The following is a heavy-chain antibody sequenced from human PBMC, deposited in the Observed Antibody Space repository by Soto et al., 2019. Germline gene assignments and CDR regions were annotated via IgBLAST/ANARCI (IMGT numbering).Heavy chain of an antibody. J-gene: IGHJ4*02. CDR2: INPNSGGT. CDR3: ARGDITMIVVVIPPFDY. Sequence: ASVKVSCKASGYTFTGYYMHWVRQAPGQGLEWMGWINPNSGGTNYAQKFQGRVTMTRDTSISTAYMELSRLRSDDTAVYYCARGDITMIVVVIPPFDYWGQGTLVTVS. D-gene: IGHD3-22*01. CDR1: GYTFTGYY. V-gene: IGHV1-2*02.